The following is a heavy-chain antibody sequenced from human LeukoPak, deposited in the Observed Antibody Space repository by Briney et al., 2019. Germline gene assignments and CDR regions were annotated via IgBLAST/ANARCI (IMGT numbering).Heavy chain of an antibody. CDR2: ISAYNGNT. V-gene: IGHV1-18*01. D-gene: IGHD2-2*03. CDR3: ARQLGIVVVPDY. CDR1: GYTFTSYG. J-gene: IGHJ4*02. Sequence: ASVKVSCKASGYTFTSYGISWVRQAPGQGLEWMGWISAYNGNTNYAQKLQGRVTMTTDTSTSTAYVELRSLRSDDTAVYYCARQLGIVVVPDYWGQGTLVTVSS.